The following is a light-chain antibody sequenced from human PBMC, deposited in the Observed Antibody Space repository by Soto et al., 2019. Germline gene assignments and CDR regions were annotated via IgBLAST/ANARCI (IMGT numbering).Light chain of an antibody. Sequence: EIVMTQSPATLSVSPGERATLSCRASQSVRSNLAWYQQRPGQAPRRLIYGASTRATGIPARFSGSGSGTEFTLTISSLQSEDFAVYHCQQYNDWPETFGQGTKVEIK. V-gene: IGKV3-15*01. CDR1: QSVRSN. CDR2: GAS. J-gene: IGKJ1*01. CDR3: QQYNDWPET.